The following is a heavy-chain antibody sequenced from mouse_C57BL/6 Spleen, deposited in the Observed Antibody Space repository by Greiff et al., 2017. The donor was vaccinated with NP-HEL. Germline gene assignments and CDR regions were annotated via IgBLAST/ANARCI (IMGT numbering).Heavy chain of an antibody. V-gene: IGHV1-20*01. Sequence: EVQLQQSGPELVKPGDSVKISCKASGYSFTGYFMNWVMQSHGKSLEWIGRINPYNGDTFYNQKFKGKATLTVDKSSSTAHMELRSLTSEDAAVYYCAKPEGNYEYFDYWGQSTTLTVSS. CDR2: INPYNGDT. CDR1: GYSFTGYF. CDR3: AKPEGNYEYFDY. D-gene: IGHD2-1*01. J-gene: IGHJ2*01.